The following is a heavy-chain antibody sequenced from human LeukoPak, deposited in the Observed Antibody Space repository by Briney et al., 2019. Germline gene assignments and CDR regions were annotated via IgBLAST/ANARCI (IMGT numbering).Heavy chain of an antibody. CDR3: ASVWPPRHDCSSTSCYWLGSFDP. CDR2: IIPIFGTA. J-gene: IGHJ5*02. CDR1: GGTFSSYA. Sequence: SVNVSCKASGGTFSSYAISWVRQAPGQGLEWMGGIIPIFGTANYAQKFQGRVTITADESTSTAYMELSSLRSEDTAVYYCASVWPPRHDCSSTSCYWLGSFDPWGQGTLVTVSS. V-gene: IGHV1-69*13. D-gene: IGHD2-2*01.